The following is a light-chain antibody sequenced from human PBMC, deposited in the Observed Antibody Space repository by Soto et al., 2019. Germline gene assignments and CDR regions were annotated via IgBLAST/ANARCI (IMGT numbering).Light chain of an antibody. CDR1: QSISNW. CDR3: QQYNSYPYT. J-gene: IGKJ2*01. Sequence: DIQMTQSPSTVSASVGDGVTITCRASQSISNWLAWYQQKPGKAPNLLIYDASTLESGGPSGFSGSGSGTEFTLTISSLQTDDSATYYCQQYNSYPYTFGQGTKLEIK. CDR2: DAS. V-gene: IGKV1-5*01.